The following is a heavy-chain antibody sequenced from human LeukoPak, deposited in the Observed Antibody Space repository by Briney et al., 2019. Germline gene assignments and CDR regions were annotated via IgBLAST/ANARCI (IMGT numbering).Heavy chain of an antibody. Sequence: GGSLRLSFAASGFTFSSYAMHWVRQAPGKGLEWVAVIWYDGSDKYYADSVKGRFTLSRDNSKNTLYLQMNSLRAEDAAVYYCARVAGSGSYYSATLDYWGQGTLVTVSS. D-gene: IGHD3-10*01. J-gene: IGHJ4*02. V-gene: IGHV3-33*01. CDR3: ARVAGSGSYYSATLDY. CDR2: IWYDGSDK. CDR1: GFTFSSYA.